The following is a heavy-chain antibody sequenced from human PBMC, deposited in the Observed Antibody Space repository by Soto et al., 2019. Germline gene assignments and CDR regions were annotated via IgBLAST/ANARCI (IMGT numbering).Heavy chain of an antibody. CDR1: GFTFSKNA. D-gene: IGHD2-15*01. V-gene: IGHV3-23*01. CDR2: ISGSGSST. CDR3: ARDQGGGYFDY. J-gene: IGHJ4*02. Sequence: EVQLLESGGGLVQPGGSLRLSCAASGFTFSKNAMSWVRQAPGKGLEWVSVISGSGSSTYYADSVKGRFTISRDNSKNTLYLQMNSLRAEDTAVYYCARDQGGGYFDYWCQGTLVTVSS.